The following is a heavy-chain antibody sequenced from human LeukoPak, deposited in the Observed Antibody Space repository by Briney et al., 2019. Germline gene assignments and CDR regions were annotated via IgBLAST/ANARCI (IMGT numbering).Heavy chain of an antibody. CDR3: AREEMDYGYYDY. D-gene: IGHD4/OR15-4a*01. V-gene: IGHV3-21*01. CDR2: ISSGSSYI. J-gene: IGHJ4*02. Sequence: GGSLRLSCAASGFTFSSYAMSWVRQAPGKGLEWVSSISSGSSYIYYADSVKGRFTISRDNAKNSLYLQMNSLRAEDTAVYYCAREEMDYGYYDYWGQGILVTVSS. CDR1: GFTFSSYA.